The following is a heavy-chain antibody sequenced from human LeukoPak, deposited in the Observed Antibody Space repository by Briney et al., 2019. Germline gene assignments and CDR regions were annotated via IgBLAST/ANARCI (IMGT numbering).Heavy chain of an antibody. D-gene: IGHD5-18*01. CDR3: AKGGYSYGNGAFDI. J-gene: IGHJ3*02. CDR1: GFTFDDYA. CDR2: ISWNSGSI. V-gene: IGHV3-9*01. Sequence: GRSLRLSCAASGFTFDDYAKHWVRQAPGKGLERVSGISWNSGSIGYADSVKGRFTISRDNAKNSLYLQMNSLRAEDTALYYCAKGGYSYGNGAFDIWGQGTMVTVSS.